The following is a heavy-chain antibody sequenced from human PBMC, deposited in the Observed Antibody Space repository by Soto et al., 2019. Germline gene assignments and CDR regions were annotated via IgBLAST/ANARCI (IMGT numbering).Heavy chain of an antibody. CDR3: ARARIAAAGNGFDP. V-gene: IGHV3-7*03. Sequence: EVQLVESGGGLVQPGGSLRLSCAASGFTFSSYWMSWVRQAPGKGLEWVANIKQDGSEKYYVDSVKGRFTIPRDNAKNSLYLQKNSLRAEDTAGYYCARARIAAAGNGFDPWGQGTLVTVSS. D-gene: IGHD6-13*01. CDR1: GFTFSSYW. CDR2: IKQDGSEK. J-gene: IGHJ5*02.